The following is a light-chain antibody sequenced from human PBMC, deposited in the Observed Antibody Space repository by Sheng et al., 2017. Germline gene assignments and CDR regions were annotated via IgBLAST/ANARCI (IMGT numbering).Light chain of an antibody. CDR2: GAS. V-gene: IGKV1-16*02. Sequence: DIQMTQSPSTLSASVGDRVTITCRASQDINHNLAWFQQKPGKAPESLIYGASSLQSGVPSKFSGSGSGTVFTLTISSLQPEDFGTYYCQQYKANPQTFGQGTRLESK. J-gene: IGKJ5*01. CDR1: QDINHN. CDR3: QQYKANPQT.